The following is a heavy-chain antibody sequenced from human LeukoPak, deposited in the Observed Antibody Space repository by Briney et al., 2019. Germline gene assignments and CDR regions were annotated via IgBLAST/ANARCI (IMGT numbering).Heavy chain of an antibody. CDR3: ARIAVAAAYYFDY. J-gene: IGHJ4*02. CDR2: IYPGDSDT. CDR1: GYSFTSYW. D-gene: IGHD6-19*01. V-gene: IGHV5-51*01. Sequence: GESLKISCKGSGYSFTSYWIGWVRQMPGKGLEWMGIIYPGDSDTRYSPSFQGQVTISADKSISTAYLQWSSLKASGTAMYYCARIAVAAAYYFDYWGQGTLVTVSS.